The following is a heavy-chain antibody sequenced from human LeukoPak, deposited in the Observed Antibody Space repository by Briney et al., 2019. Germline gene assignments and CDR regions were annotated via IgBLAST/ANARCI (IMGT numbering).Heavy chain of an antibody. D-gene: IGHD3-22*01. J-gene: IGHJ4*02. CDR3: ARDSRDYYDSSGYWS. CDR2: IKQDGSEK. Sequence: WGSLRLSCAASGFTFSSYWMSWVRQAPGKRLEWVANIKQDGSEKYYVDSVKGRFTISRDNAKNSLYLQMNSLRAEDTAVYYCARDSRDYYDSSGYWSWGQGTLVTVSS. V-gene: IGHV3-7*01. CDR1: GFTFSSYW.